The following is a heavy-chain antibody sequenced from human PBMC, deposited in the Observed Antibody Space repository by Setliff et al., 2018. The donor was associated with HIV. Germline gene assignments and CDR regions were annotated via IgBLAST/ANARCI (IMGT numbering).Heavy chain of an antibody. V-gene: IGHV4-34*01. CDR1: GGSLSGYY. D-gene: IGHD3-10*01. Sequence: PSETLSLTCAVYGGSLSGYYWSWVRQSPGRGLEWIGEINQSGNTNFNPSLKSRLIISVDTSKSQFSLKSTSVTAADTALYYCAREGGQGYSGSGSFYHRNFDLWGRGTLVTVSS. J-gene: IGHJ2*01. CDR2: INQSGNT. CDR3: AREGGQGYSGSGSFYHRNFDL.